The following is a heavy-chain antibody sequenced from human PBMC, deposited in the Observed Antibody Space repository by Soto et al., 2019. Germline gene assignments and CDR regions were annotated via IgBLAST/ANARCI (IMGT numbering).Heavy chain of an antibody. D-gene: IGHD1-1*01. CDR2: INGGNGNT. V-gene: IGHV1-3*01. Sequence: ASVKVSCKASGYSFSYYAIHWVRQAPGHRLEWMGWINGGNGNTQYSQKFQGRVSITRDTSARTAYMELSSLRFEDTAVFYCAREVPGNNLYDVWGQGSLVTGSS. CDR1: GYSFSYYA. CDR3: AREVPGNNLYDV. J-gene: IGHJ4*02.